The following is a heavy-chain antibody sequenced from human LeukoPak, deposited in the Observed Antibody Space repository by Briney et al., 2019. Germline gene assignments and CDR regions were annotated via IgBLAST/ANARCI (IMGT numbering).Heavy chain of an antibody. D-gene: IGHD3-3*02. CDR3: ARSISSGGFRLDY. CDR2: TYYRSKWYN. J-gene: IGHJ4*02. V-gene: IGHV6-1*01. Sequence: SQTLSLTCALSGDSLSSNTAAWNWIRQSPSRGLEWLGRTYYRSKWYNDYAVSVKSRITINPDTSKNQFSLQLYSVTPEDTAVYYCARSISSGGFRLDYWGQGTLVTVSS. CDR1: GDSLSSNTAA.